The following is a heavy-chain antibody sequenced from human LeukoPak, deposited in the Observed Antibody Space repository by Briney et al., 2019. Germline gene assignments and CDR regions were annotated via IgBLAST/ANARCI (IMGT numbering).Heavy chain of an antibody. CDR3: ARDRSRTFDY. Sequence: SETLSLTCTVSGGSITIDYWSWIRQPAGKGLEWIGRLHNSGTTKYNSSLESRVTMSLDTSKNQFSLKATSVTAADTAVYYCARDRSRTFDYWGQGILVTVSP. D-gene: IGHD1-7*01. CDR2: LHNSGTT. CDR1: GGSITIDY. J-gene: IGHJ4*02. V-gene: IGHV4-4*07.